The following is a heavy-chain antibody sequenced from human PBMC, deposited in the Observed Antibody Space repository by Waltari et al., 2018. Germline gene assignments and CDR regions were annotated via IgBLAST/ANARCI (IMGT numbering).Heavy chain of an antibody. D-gene: IGHD1-26*01. CDR2: IYYSGNT. J-gene: IGHJ4*02. V-gene: IGHV4-39*01. CDR1: GGSLGSSNNY. Sequence: QLQLQESVPGLVTPSETLSLPCTVSGGSLGSSNNYWVWPRQPPGKGLEWIGSIYYSGNTYYNPSLKSRVTISVDTSKNQFSLRLSSATAADTAVYYCARSGTYRGYFDYWGQGTLVTVSS. CDR3: ARSGTYRGYFDY.